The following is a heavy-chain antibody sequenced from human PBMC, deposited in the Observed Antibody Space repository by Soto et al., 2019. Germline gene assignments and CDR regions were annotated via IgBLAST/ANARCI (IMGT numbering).Heavy chain of an antibody. V-gene: IGHV1-69*01. Sequence: QVQLVQSGAEVKKPGSSVKVSCKASGGSFSSYVISWARQAPGQGLEWMGGIVPMFGTANYAQKFQGRLTITADESTKTGYMELRNLRSDDTAVYFCGTSSRKHWRGDTYYENWLDPWGEGTLVTVSS. CDR1: GGSFSSYV. D-gene: IGHD1-26*01. CDR3: GTSSRKHWRGDTYYENWLDP. CDR2: IVPMFGTA. J-gene: IGHJ5*02.